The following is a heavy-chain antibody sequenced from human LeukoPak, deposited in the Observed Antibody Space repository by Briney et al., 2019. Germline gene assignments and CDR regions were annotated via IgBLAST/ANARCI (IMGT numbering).Heavy chain of an antibody. J-gene: IGHJ4*02. V-gene: IGHV3-30*02. CDR1: AFTFSAYG. CDR2: IRFDGVNK. D-gene: IGHD6-6*01. Sequence: PGGSLRLSCAASAFTFSAYGMHWVRQTPGKGLEWVAFIRFDGVNKYYADSVKGRFTISRDNAKNTLYLQMNSLRAEDTAVYYCARDPILRMYSSSSFDYWGQGTLVTVSS. CDR3: ARDPILRMYSSSSFDY.